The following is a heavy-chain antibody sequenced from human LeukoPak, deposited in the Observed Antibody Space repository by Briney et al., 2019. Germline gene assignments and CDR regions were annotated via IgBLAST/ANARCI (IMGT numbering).Heavy chain of an antibody. CDR3: ASVRLGELSLLDY. CDR1: GSTFTGYY. CDR2: INPNSGGT. V-gene: IGHV1-2*06. J-gene: IGHJ4*02. Sequence: GASVKVSCKASGSTFTGYYMHWVRQAPGQGLEWMGRINPNSGGTNYAQKFQGRVTMTRDTSISTAYMELSRLRSDDTAVYYCASVRLGELSLLDYWGQGTLVTVSS. D-gene: IGHD3-16*02.